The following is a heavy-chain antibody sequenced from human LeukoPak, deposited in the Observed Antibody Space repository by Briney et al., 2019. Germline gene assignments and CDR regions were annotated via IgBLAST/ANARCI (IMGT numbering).Heavy chain of an antibody. CDR3: ARGAGTKEMAFGH. CDR1: GGSISTYY. V-gene: IGHV4-59*01. CDR2: IYYSGSP. Sequence: SETLSLTCTVSGGSISTYYWSWIRQPPGKGLEWIGYIYYSGSPNYNPSLKSRVTISVDTSKNHFSLKLTSVTAADTAVYYCARGAGTKEMAFGHWGQGTLVTVSS. J-gene: IGHJ4*02. D-gene: IGHD5-24*01.